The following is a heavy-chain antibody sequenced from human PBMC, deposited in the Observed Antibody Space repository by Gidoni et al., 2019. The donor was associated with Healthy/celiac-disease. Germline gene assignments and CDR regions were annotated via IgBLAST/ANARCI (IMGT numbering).Heavy chain of an antibody. CDR1: GFTVRSYG. D-gene: IGHD3-16*01. CDR3: AKDRRAWFGLSSTDC. CDR2: LSYDGIIQ. V-gene: IGHV3-30*18. Sequence: QVQLVESGGGVVQTGRSLRRSCAAPGFTVRSYGMHWVRQAPGKGLEWVAVLSYDGIIQSYADSVQGRFTISRDNSQHTLYLQMNRLRPEATAVYYCAKDRRAWFGLSSTDCWGQGTLVTVSS. J-gene: IGHJ4*02.